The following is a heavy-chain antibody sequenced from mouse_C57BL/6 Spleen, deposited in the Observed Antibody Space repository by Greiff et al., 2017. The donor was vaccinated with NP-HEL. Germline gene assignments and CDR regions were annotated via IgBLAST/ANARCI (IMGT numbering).Heavy chain of an antibody. D-gene: IGHD1-1*01. CDR1: GFTFSDYG. CDR2: ISSGSSTI. J-gene: IGHJ4*01. V-gene: IGHV5-17*01. CDR3: AREGYYGSSYAMDY. Sequence: EVQLVESGGGLVKPGGSLKLSCAASGFTFSDYGMHWVRQAPEKGLEWVAYISSGSSTIYYADTVKGRFTISRDNAKNNLFLQMTSLRSEDTAMYYCAREGYYGSSYAMDYWGQGTSVTVSS.